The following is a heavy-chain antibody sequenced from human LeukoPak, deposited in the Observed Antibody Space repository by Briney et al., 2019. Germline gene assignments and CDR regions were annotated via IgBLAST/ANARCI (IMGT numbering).Heavy chain of an antibody. J-gene: IGHJ4*02. V-gene: IGHV3-23*01. CDR1: GFTFSIYA. CDR3: AKDREGVRYFD. Sequence: RGSLRLSCAASGFTFSIYAMSWVRQAPGKGLEWVSTISDSGGSTYYADSVKGRFTISRDNSKNTVYLQMNSLRAEDTAVYYCAKDREGVRYFDWGQGTLVTVSS. CDR2: ISDSGGST. D-gene: IGHD3-9*01.